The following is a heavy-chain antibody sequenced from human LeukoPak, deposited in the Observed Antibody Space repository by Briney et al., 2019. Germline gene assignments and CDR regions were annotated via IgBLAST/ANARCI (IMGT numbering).Heavy chain of an antibody. CDR2: IWYDGSNK. CDR1: GFTFSSYG. Sequence: GRSLRLSCAASGFTFSSYGMHWVRQAPGKGLEWVAVIWYDGSNKYYADSVKGRFTISRDNSKNTLYLQMNSLRAEDTAVYYCARAQGDYILDYWGQGTLVTVSS. D-gene: IGHD4-11*01. CDR3: ARAQGDYILDY. J-gene: IGHJ4*02. V-gene: IGHV3-33*01.